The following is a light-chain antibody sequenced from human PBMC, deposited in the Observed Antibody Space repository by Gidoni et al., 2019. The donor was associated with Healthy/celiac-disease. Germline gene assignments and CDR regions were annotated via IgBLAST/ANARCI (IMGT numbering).Light chain of an antibody. CDR3: QQFNSYPT. CDR2: DAS. Sequence: AIQLTQSPSSLSASVGDRVTITCRASQGISSALAWYQQKPGKAPKLLIYDASSLESGVPSRFSGSGSGKDFTLTIRSLQHEDFATYYCQQFNSYPTFGQGTRLEIK. V-gene: IGKV1-13*02. J-gene: IGKJ5*01. CDR1: QGISSA.